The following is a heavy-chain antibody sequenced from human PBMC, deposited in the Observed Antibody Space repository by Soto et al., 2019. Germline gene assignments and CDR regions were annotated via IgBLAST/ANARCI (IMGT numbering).Heavy chain of an antibody. D-gene: IGHD6-6*01. CDR2: ISGSGSSI. Sequence: GGALRLSCAASGFTFSSYAMRWVRQAPGKGLEWVSSISGSGSSIYYADSVKVRFTISRDNAKNSLYLQMNSLRAEDTAVYYCARDSSSSDPFWIDYWGQGTLVTVSS. V-gene: IGHV3-23*01. CDR3: ARDSSSSDPFWIDY. CDR1: GFTFSSYA. J-gene: IGHJ4*02.